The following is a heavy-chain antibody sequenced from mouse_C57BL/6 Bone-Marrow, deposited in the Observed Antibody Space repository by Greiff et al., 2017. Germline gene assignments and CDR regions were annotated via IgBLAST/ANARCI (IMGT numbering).Heavy chain of an antibody. Sequence: QVQLQQSGAELVKPGASVKISCKASGYAFSSYWMNWVKQRPGKGLEWIGQIYPGDGDTNYNGKFKGKATLTADKSSSTAYMQLSSLTSEDSAVYFCARSLYDGYGVDYWGQGTTLTVSS. CDR1: GYAFSSYW. D-gene: IGHD2-3*01. V-gene: IGHV1-80*01. J-gene: IGHJ2*01. CDR2: IYPGDGDT. CDR3: ARSLYDGYGVDY.